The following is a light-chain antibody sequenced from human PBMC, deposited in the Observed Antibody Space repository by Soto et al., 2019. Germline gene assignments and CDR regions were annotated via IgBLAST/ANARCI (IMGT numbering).Light chain of an antibody. V-gene: IGLV2-14*03. CDR2: DVS. CDR1: SSDVGGYTS. J-gene: IGLJ1*01. CDR3: NSYTTSSTRV. Sequence: QSALTQPASVSGSPGQSITISCTGTSSDVGGYTSVSWYQQHPGKAPKLMIYDVSNRPSGVSDRFSGSKSSNTASLTISGLQAEDEDDYYCNSYTTSSTRVFGTGTKLTVL.